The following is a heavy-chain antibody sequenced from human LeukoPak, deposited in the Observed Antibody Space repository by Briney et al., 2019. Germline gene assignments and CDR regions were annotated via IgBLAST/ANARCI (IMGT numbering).Heavy chain of an antibody. D-gene: IGHD2-8*02. CDR3: AKDTLGYCTGGVCSHFDY. V-gene: IGHV3-23*01. J-gene: IGHJ4*02. CDR2: IRGSGDIT. Sequence: GGSLRLSCAASGFTFSSYAMIWVRQAPGKGLEWVSAIRGSGDITLYADSVKGRFTISRDNSKNMLFLQMNSLRAEDTAVYYCAKDTLGYCTGGVCSHFDYWGQGTLVTVSS. CDR1: GFTFSSYA.